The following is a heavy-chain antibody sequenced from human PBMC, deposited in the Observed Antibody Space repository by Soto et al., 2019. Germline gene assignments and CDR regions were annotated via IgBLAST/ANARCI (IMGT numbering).Heavy chain of an antibody. J-gene: IGHJ5*02. CDR1: GFTFSDYY. CDR2: ISSSGTTI. Sequence: SLRLSCAASGFTFSDYYMSWIRQAPGKGLEWLAYISSSGTTIYYADSVQGRFTVSRDNAKNSLYLQMNSLRAEDTAVYYCARVRGGYYPPGSWGQGTLVTVSS. D-gene: IGHD1-26*01. V-gene: IGHV3-11*01. CDR3: ARVRGGYYPPGS.